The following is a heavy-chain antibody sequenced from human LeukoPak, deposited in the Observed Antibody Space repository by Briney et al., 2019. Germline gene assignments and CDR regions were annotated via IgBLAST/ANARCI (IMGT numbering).Heavy chain of an antibody. CDR2: ISGSGGST. D-gene: IGHD3-22*01. CDR1: GFTFSSYW. CDR3: AKFWYYYDSSGYYSVEDY. V-gene: IGHV3-23*01. J-gene: IGHJ4*02. Sequence: GSLRLSCAGSGFTFSSYWMSWVRQAPGKGLEWVSAISGSGGSTYYADSVKGRFTISRDNSKNTLYLQMNSLRAEDTAVYYCAKFWYYYDSSGYYSVEDYWGQGTLVTVSS.